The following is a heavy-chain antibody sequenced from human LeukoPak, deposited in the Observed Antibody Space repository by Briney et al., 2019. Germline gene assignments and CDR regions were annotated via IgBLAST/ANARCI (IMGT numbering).Heavy chain of an antibody. V-gene: IGHV3-23*01. CDR3: AKVYHDSGCLIDY. J-gene: IGHJ4*02. CDR2: ISGSGATT. Sequence: GGSLRLSCAASGFTFSSYAMSWVRQAPGKGLEWVSAISGSGATTDYADSVKGRFTISRDDSMNTLYLQMNSLRAEDTAVYYCAKVYHDSGCLIDYWGQGTLVTVSS. CDR1: GFTFSSYA. D-gene: IGHD6-19*01.